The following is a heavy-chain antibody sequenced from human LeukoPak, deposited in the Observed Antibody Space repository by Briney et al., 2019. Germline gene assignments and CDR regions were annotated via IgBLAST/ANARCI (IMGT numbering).Heavy chain of an antibody. CDR2: INHSGST. V-gene: IGHV4-34*01. D-gene: IGHD3-10*01. CDR3: ARGDYGSGTYLWGS. CDR1: GGSFSGYY. Sequence: PSETLSLTCAVYGGSFSGYYWSWIRQPPGKGLEWIEEINHSGSTNYNPSLKSRVTISVDTSKNQFSLKLSSVTAADTAVYYCARGDYGSGTYLWGSWGQGILVTVSP. J-gene: IGHJ5*02.